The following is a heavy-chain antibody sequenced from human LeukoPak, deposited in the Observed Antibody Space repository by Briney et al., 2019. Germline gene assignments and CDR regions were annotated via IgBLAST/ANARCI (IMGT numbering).Heavy chain of an antibody. CDR3: ARVRYSYSYSYYFDY. D-gene: IGHD5-18*01. Sequence: GGSLRLSCAASGFTFSSYWMSWVRQAPGKGLEWVANIKQDGSEKYYVDSVKGRFTISRDNAKNSLYLQMNSLRAEDTAVYYCARVRYSYSYSYYFDYWGQGTLVTVSS. CDR1: GFTFSSYW. V-gene: IGHV3-7*03. CDR2: IKQDGSEK. J-gene: IGHJ4*02.